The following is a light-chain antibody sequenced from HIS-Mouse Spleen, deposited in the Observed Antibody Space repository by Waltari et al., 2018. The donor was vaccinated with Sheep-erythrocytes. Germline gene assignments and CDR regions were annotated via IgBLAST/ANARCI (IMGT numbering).Light chain of an antibody. J-gene: IGLJ2*01. CDR3: QAWDSSTAWNVV. CDR2: QDS. Sequence: SYELTQPPSVSVSPGQTASITCSGDKLGDKYACWYQQKPGQSPGLVIYQDSKRPSGIPGRFSGSNSGNTATLTISGTQAMDEADYYCQAWDSSTAWNVVFGGGTKLTVL. CDR1: KLGDKY. V-gene: IGLV3-1*01.